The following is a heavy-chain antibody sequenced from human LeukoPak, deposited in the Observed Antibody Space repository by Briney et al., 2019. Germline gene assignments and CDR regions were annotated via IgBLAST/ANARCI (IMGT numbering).Heavy chain of an antibody. V-gene: IGHV3-53*05. CDR2: IYSDNT. Sequence: GGSLRLSCTVSGFTVSSNSMSWVRQAPGKGLEWVSFIYSDNTHYSDSVKGRFTISRDNSKNTLYLQMNSLRSEDTAVYYCARALISNRPYYDILTGYYSSRGVTRTYYFDYWGQGTLVTVSS. D-gene: IGHD3-9*01. CDR1: GFTVSSNS. J-gene: IGHJ4*02. CDR3: ARALISNRPYYDILTGYYSSRGVTRTYYFDY.